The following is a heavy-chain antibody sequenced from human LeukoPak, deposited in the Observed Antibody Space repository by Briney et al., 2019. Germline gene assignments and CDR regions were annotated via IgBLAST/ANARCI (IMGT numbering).Heavy chain of an antibody. Sequence: PGGSLRLSCAASGFTFSSYEMNWVRQAPGKGLEWVSYISSSGSTIYYADSVKGRFTISRDNGKNSLYLQMNSLRDEDTAVYYCARADGDGYNLKRDAFHHWGQGTLVTVSS. D-gene: IGHD5-24*01. J-gene: IGHJ1*01. CDR2: ISSSGSTI. CDR1: GFTFSSYE. V-gene: IGHV3-48*03. CDR3: ARADGDGYNLKRDAFHH.